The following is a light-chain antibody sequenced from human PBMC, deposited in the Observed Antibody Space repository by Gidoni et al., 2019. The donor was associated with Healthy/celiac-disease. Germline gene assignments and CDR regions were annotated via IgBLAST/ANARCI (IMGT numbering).Light chain of an antibody. CDR2: AAS. CDR3: QQSYSTPYT. Sequence: DIQITQSPSSLSASVGDRVTITCRARQSISSYLNWYQQTPGKAPKLLIYAASSVHSGVPSRFSGSGAGTDFTLTISSLQPDDFATYYCQQSYSTPYTFXXXTKLEIK. CDR1: QSISSY. J-gene: IGKJ2*01. V-gene: IGKV1-39*01.